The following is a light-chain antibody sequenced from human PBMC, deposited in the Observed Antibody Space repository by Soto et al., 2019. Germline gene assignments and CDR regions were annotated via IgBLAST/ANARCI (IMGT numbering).Light chain of an antibody. CDR1: QGINNN. CDR2: GAS. Sequence: EIVVTQSPATLSVSPGERATLFCRASQGINNNLAWYQQRPGQAPRLLIYGASTRAPGIPARFSGSGSGTDFTLTISSLQSDDFAVYHCQHYNNLPLSFGGGSKVEN. J-gene: IGKJ4*01. V-gene: IGKV3-15*01. CDR3: QHYNNLPLS.